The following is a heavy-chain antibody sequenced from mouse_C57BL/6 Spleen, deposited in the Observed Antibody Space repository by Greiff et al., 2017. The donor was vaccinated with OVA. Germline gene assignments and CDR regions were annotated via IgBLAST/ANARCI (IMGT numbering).Heavy chain of an antibody. V-gene: IGHV1-55*01. D-gene: IGHD2-4*01. CDR3: ARSGVYCDYGDCYALDY. CDR2: IYPGSGST. CDR1: GYTFTSYW. Sequence: QVQLQQPGAELVKPGASVKMSCKASGYTFTSYWITWVKQRPGQGLEWIGDIYPGSGSTNYNEKFKSKATLTVDTSSSTAYMQLSSLTSEDSAVYYCARSGVYCDYGDCYALDYWGQGTSVTVSS. J-gene: IGHJ4*01.